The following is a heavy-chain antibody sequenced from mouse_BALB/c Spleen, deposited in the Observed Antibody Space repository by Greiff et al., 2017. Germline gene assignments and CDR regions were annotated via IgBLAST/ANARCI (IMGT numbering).Heavy chain of an antibody. CDR1: VYAFTSYY. CDR3: ARVYYDYGGGAMEE. J-gene: IGHJ4*01. Sequence: EVQLQQSGPELVKPGASVPVSCKASVYAFTSYYMYLVKPSHGKSLEWIGYIDPYYGGTSYNPKFKGKSTLTVDKSSSTAYMHLNILTSEDSAVYYCARVYYDYGGGAMEEWGEGNS. CDR2: IDPYYGGT. D-gene: IGHD2-4*01. V-gene: IGHV1S135*01.